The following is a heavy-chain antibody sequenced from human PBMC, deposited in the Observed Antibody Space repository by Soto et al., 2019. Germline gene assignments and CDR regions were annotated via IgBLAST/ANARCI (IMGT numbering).Heavy chain of an antibody. CDR3: ARDGIGGTVFRGYLDY. J-gene: IGHJ4*02. Sequence: QEQLVESGGGVVQPGTSLRLSCAVPGGIFHGYGMHWVSQAPGQGLEWVAIIRFDGSNEEYADSVKGRFTISRDNSKNTLYLQMNTLGAEDTAVYYCARDGIGGTVFRGYLDYWGRGTVVTVSS. D-gene: IGHD1-7*01. V-gene: IGHV3-33*01. CDR2: IRFDGSNE. CDR1: GGIFHGYG.